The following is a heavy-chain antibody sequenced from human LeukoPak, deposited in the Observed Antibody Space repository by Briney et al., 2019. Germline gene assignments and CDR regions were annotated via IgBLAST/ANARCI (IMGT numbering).Heavy chain of an antibody. J-gene: IGHJ4*02. CDR1: GGSISSSSYY. V-gene: IGHV4-39*07. Sequence: PSETLSLTCTVSGGSISSSSYYWGWIRQPPGKGLEWIGSIYYSGSTYYNPSLKSRVTISVDTSKNQFSLKLSSVTAADTAVYYCARSITIFGVFDYWGQGTLVTVSS. CDR3: ARSITIFGVFDY. D-gene: IGHD3-3*01. CDR2: IYYSGST.